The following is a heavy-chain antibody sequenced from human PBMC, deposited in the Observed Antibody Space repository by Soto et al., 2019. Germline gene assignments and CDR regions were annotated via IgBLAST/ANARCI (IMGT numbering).Heavy chain of an antibody. V-gene: IGHV3-33*01. CDR2: IWYDGSNK. Sequence: PGGSLRLSCAASGLTFSSYGMHWVRQAPGKGLEWVAVIWYDGSNKYYADSVKGRFTISRDNSKNTLYLQMNSLRAEDTAVYYCARDMYYYDSSGYYPHYYYYGMDVWGQGTTVTVSS. CDR1: GLTFSSYG. D-gene: IGHD3-22*01. J-gene: IGHJ6*02. CDR3: ARDMYYYDSSGYYPHYYYYGMDV.